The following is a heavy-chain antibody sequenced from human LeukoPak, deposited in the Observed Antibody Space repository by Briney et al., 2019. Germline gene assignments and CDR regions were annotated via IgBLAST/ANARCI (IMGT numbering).Heavy chain of an antibody. V-gene: IGHV4-34*01. CDR2: INHSGST. Sequence: SETLSLTCAAYGGSFSGYYWSWIRQPPGKGLEWIGEINHSGSTNYNPSLKSRVTISVDTSKNQFSLKLSSVTAADTAVYYCARGAAVAEFDPWGQGTLVTVSS. D-gene: IGHD2-15*01. CDR3: ARGAAVAEFDP. CDR1: GGSFSGYY. J-gene: IGHJ5*02.